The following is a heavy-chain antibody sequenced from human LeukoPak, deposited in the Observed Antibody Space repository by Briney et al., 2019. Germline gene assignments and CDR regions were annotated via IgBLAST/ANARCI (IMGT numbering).Heavy chain of an antibody. CDR1: GLPFSSSG. D-gene: IGHD2-2*01. J-gene: IGHJ4*02. CDR3: ARDKGTRSLDY. V-gene: IGHV3-33*01. CDR2: IWFDGSNK. Sequence: PGTSLRLSCAASGLPFSSSGMHCVRQAPGKGLEWVAIIWFDGSNKYFADSVKGRFTVSRDNSKNTVYLQMNSLRAEDTAAYYCARDKGTRSLDYWGQGTLVTVSS.